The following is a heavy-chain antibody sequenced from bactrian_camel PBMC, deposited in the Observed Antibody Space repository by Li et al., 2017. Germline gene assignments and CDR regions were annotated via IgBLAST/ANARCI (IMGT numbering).Heavy chain of an antibody. V-gene: IGHV3S53*01. CDR3: AVGTSLYDLQRARPKY. CDR2: IDNDGNA. J-gene: IGHJ4*01. CDR1: GYIGNTYC. D-gene: IGHD5*01. Sequence: HVQLVESGGGSMQAGGSLRLSCSASGYIGNTYCIVWYRQAPGKEREGVASIDNDGNAAYRDAVKGRFTISKDKNTLYLQMNSLKPEDTAVYYCAVGTSLYDLQRARPKYWGQGTQVTVS.